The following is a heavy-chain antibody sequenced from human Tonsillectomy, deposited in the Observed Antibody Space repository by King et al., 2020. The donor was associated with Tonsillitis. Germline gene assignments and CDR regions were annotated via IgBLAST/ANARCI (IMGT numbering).Heavy chain of an antibody. D-gene: IGHD3-3*02. V-gene: IGHV3-30*04. J-gene: IGHJ4*02. CDR1: GFNFNSYR. Sequence: VQLVESGGGVVQPGRSLRLSCAASGFNFNSYRMHWVRQAPGKGLEWVAVISYDGSKKYSADSVKGRFTISRDDSKNRLYLQMNSLRPEDTAIYYCARGHGILGASDYFDYWGLGTLLTVSS. CDR2: ISYDGSKK. CDR3: ARGHGILGASDYFDY.